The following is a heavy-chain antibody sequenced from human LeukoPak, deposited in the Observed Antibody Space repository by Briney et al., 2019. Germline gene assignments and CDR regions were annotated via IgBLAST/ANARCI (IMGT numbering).Heavy chain of an antibody. V-gene: IGHV1-2*02. CDR2: INPNSGGT. CDR3: ARGYYDSSGYFLLPYYMDV. Sequence: ASVKVSCKASGYTFTGYYMHWVRQAPGQGLEWMGWINPNSGGTNYAQKFQGRVTMTRDTSISTAYMELSRLRSDDTAVYYCARGYYDSSGYFLLPYYMDVWGKGTTVTVSS. CDR1: GYTFTGYY. D-gene: IGHD3-22*01. J-gene: IGHJ6*03.